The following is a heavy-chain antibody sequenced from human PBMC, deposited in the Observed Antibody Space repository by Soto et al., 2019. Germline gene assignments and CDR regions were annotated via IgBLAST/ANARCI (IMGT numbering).Heavy chain of an antibody. J-gene: IGHJ4*02. CDR3: AKERGIAAPPVKFDY. CDR1: GFTFSSYA. D-gene: IGHD6-13*01. Sequence: PGGSLRLSCAASGFTFSSYALSCVRQAPGKGLEWFSSVSGRGGSTYYADSVKGRFTISRDNSKNTVYLQMNSLRVEDTAVYHCAKERGIAAPPVKFDYWGQGTLVTVSS. CDR2: VSGRGGST. V-gene: IGHV3-23*01.